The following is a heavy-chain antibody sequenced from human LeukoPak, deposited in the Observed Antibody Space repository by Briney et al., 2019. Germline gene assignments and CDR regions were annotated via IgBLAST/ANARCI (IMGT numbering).Heavy chain of an antibody. CDR2: INPSGGST. D-gene: IGHD3-9*01. CDR3: ARDGGDYDILTGYYDY. Sequence: ASVKVSCKASGYTFTSYYMHWVRQVPGQGLEWMGIINPSGGSTSYAQKFQGRVTMTRDTSTSTVYMELSSLRSEDTAVYYCARDGGDYDILTGYYDYWGQGTLVTVSS. V-gene: IGHV1-46*01. J-gene: IGHJ4*02. CDR1: GYTFTSYY.